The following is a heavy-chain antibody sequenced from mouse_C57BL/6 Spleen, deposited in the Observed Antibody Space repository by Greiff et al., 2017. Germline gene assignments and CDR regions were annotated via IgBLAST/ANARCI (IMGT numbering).Heavy chain of an antibody. D-gene: IGHD1-1*01. V-gene: IGHV5-9-1*02. CDR2: ISSGGDYI. CDR3: TRDEDYGSSPFDY. J-gene: IGHJ2*01. Sequence: EVQGVESGEGLVKPGGSLKLSCAASGFTFSSYAMSWVRQTPEKRLEWVAYISSGGDYIYYADTVKGRFTISRDNARNTLYLQMSSLKSEDTAMYYCTRDEDYGSSPFDYWGQGTTLTVSS. CDR1: GFTFSSYA.